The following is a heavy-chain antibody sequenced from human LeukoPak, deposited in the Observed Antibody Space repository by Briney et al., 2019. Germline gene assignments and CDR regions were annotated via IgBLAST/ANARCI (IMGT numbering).Heavy chain of an antibody. J-gene: IGHJ3*02. CDR2: ISSSGSTI. D-gene: IGHD1-26*01. CDR3: ARVGPVVGARDAFDI. Sequence: PSETLSLTCAVSGGSISSSNWWSWIRQAPGKGLEWVSYISSSGSTIYYADSVKGRFTISRDNAKNSLYLQMNSLRAEDTAVYYCARVGPVVGARDAFDIWGQGTMVTVSS. CDR1: GGSISSSNW. V-gene: IGHV3-11*01.